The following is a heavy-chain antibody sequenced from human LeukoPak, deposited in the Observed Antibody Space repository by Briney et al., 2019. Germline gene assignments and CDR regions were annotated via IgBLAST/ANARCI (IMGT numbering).Heavy chain of an antibody. J-gene: IGHJ4*02. V-gene: IGHV4-34*01. D-gene: IGHD6-19*01. CDR2: INHSGST. CDR3: ARGYMAVAR. Sequence: TPSETLSLTCAVYGGSFSGYYWSWIRQPPGKGLEWIGEINHSGSTNYNPSLKSRVTISVDTSKNQFSLKLSSVTAADTAVYYCARGYMAVARWGQGTLVTVSS. CDR1: GGSFSGYY.